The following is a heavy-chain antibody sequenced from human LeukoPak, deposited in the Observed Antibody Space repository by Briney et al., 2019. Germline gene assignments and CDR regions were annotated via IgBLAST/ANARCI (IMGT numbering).Heavy chain of an antibody. CDR2: ISAYNGNT. Sequence: ASVKVSCKASGYTFTSYGISWVRQAPGQGLEWMGWISAYNGNTNYAQKLQGRVTMTTDTSTSTAYMELRSLRSDDTAVYYCARDRAGYCGYSWGLVDYWGQGTLVTVSS. D-gene: IGHD5-12*01. CDR1: GYTFTSYG. CDR3: ARDRAGYCGYSWGLVDY. V-gene: IGHV1-18*01. J-gene: IGHJ4*02.